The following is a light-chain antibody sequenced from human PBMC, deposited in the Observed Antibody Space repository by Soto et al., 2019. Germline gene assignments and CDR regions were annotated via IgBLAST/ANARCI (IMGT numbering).Light chain of an antibody. CDR1: QSIRSN. J-gene: IGKJ4*01. CDR3: QQYNNWPLT. CDR2: DAS. V-gene: IGKV3-15*01. Sequence: EVVMTQSTVNLSVSSGERATLSCRASQSIRSNLAWYQQKPGQAPRLLIYDASTRATGIPAKFSGSGSGTQFTLIIESLQSEDFAVYYCQQYNNWPLTFGGGTKVQIK.